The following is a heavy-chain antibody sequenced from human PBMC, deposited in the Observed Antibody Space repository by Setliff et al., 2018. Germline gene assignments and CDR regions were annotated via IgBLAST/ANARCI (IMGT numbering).Heavy chain of an antibody. Sequence: ASVKVSCKASGYTFTSYDINWVRQAPGQGLEWMGRINPNSGGTNYAQKFQGWVTMTRDTSISTAYMELSRLRSDDTAMYYCARYDSSGYHYYYGMDVWGQGTTVTVSS. V-gene: IGHV1-2*04. CDR2: INPNSGGT. CDR1: GYTFTSYD. CDR3: ARYDSSGYHYYYGMDV. J-gene: IGHJ6*02. D-gene: IGHD3-22*01.